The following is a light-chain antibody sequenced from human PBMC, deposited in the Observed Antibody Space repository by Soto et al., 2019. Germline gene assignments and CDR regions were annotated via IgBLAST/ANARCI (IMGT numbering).Light chain of an antibody. V-gene: IGKV3D-15*01. CDR2: GAS. CDR3: QQLNTLPFT. CDR1: QSVSSN. Sequence: EIVMTQSPATLSVSPGARATLSCRASQSVSSNLAWYQQKPGQAPRLLIYGASTRATGIPARFSGSGSGTEFTITISGLLPEDFETYHGQQLNTLPFTFGQGTRLEIK. J-gene: IGKJ5*01.